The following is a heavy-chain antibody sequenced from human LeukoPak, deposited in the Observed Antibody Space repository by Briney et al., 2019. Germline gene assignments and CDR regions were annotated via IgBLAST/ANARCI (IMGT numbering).Heavy chain of an antibody. J-gene: IGHJ4*02. Sequence: GGSLRLSCAASGFTFSSYGMHWVRQAPGKGLEWVAFIRYDGSNKYYADSVKGRFTISRDNSKNTLYLQMNSLRAEDTAVYYCAKDQQWLVQTPDYYFDYWGQGTLVTVSS. CDR3: AKDQQWLVQTPDYYFDY. V-gene: IGHV3-30*02. CDR2: IRYDGSNK. D-gene: IGHD6-19*01. CDR1: GFTFSSYG.